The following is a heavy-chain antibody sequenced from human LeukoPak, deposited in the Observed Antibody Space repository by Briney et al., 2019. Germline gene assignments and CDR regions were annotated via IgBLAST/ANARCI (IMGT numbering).Heavy chain of an antibody. V-gene: IGHV3-15*01. J-gene: IGHJ5*02. CDR1: GFTFVNAS. Sequence: PGGSLRLSCLTSGFTFVNASMSWVRQAPGKGLEWVGLMKSKPEGGTTFYAAPVRGKFTISRDDSSNTLYLQMTSLPIGDTCVYYCTTGNPWGQGTVVTVSS. CDR3: TTGNP. CDR2: MKSKPEGGTT.